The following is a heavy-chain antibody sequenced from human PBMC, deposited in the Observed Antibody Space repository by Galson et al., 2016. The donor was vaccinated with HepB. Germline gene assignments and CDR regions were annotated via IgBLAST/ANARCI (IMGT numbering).Heavy chain of an antibody. CDR2: IKPDNGGT. CDR1: GGTFRSSA. J-gene: IGHJ6*02. Sequence: SVKVSCKASGGTFRSSAIHWVRQAPGQGLEWMGWIKPDNGGTTYTQKFQGWVTMTRDTSISTAFMELMTLKSDDTAVYYCAREVGGGMDVWGLGTTVTVSS. CDR3: AREVGGGMDV. V-gene: IGHV1-2*04.